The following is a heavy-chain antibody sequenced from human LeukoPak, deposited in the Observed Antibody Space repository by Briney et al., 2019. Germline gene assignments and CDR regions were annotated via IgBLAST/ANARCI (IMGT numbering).Heavy chain of an antibody. J-gene: IGHJ4*02. CDR3: AKLPGPYSSGWIYFDY. Sequence: GGSLRLSCAASRFTFSSYSMNWVRQAPGKGLEWVAFIRYDGSNKYYADSVKGRFTISRDNSKNTLYLQMNSLRAEDTAVYYCAKLPGPYSSGWIYFDYWGQGTLVTVSS. CDR1: RFTFSSYS. D-gene: IGHD6-19*01. CDR2: IRYDGSNK. V-gene: IGHV3-30*02.